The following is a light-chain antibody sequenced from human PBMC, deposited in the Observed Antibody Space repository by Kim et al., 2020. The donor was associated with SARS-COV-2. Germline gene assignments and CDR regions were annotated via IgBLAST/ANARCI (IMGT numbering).Light chain of an antibody. CDR1: QDISRS. CDR3: QTYDSAPWT. Sequence: SVGDRVTITCPASQDISRSLACYQQRPWKVPNLLIYAASTLQSGVPSLFSGSGSGTEFTLTINSLQPEDPATSYCQTYDSAPWTSGPGTRGEIK. CDR2: AAS. V-gene: IGKV1-27*01. J-gene: IGKJ1*01.